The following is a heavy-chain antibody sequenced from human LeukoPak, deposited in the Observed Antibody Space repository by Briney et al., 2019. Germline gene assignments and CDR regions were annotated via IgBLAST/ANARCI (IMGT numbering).Heavy chain of an antibody. D-gene: IGHD4-11*01. Sequence: GGSLRLSCAASGFTFGTYAMNWVRQAPGRGLEWVSGISGSAGLTYYADSVKGRFTISRDNSKNMVFLQMNSLRAEDTAVCYCVKDGTWIFNYNFDYWGQGTLVTVSA. CDR2: ISGSAGLT. CDR1: GFTFGTYA. J-gene: IGHJ4*02. CDR3: VKDGTWIFNYNFDY. V-gene: IGHV3-23*01.